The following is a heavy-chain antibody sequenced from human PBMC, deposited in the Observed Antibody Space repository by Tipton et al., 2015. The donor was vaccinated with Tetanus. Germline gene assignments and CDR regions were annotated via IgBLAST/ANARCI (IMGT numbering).Heavy chain of an antibody. J-gene: IGHJ3*01. Sequence: GLVKPSQTLSLTCTVSGGSISSGDYYWSWIRRPPGKGPEWIGYVYSTATTYYNPSLKSRVTISVDTSKNQLSLKLTSVTAADTAVYYCARRSYCSSSRCFDAFDLWGQGTMVTVSS. V-gene: IGHV4-30-4*01. CDR3: ARRSYCSSSRCFDAFDL. D-gene: IGHD2-2*01. CDR2: VYSTATT. CDR1: GGSISSGDYY.